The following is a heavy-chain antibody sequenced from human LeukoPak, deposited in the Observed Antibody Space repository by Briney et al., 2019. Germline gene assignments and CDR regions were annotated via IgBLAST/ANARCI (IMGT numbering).Heavy chain of an antibody. V-gene: IGHV1-2*02. CDR1: GYTFTGYY. CDR3: ARASKGVAVRFDY. D-gene: IGHD6-6*01. J-gene: IGHJ4*02. CDR2: INPNSGGT. Sequence: ASVKVSCKASGYTFTGYYIHWVRQAPGQGLEWMGWINPNSGGTNYAQKFQGRVTMTRDTSISTAYMELSRLRSDDTAVYYCARASKGVAVRFDYWGQGTLVTVSS.